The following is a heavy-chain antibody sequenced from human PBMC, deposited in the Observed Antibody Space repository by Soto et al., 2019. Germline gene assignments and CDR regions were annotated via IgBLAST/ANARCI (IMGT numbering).Heavy chain of an antibody. CDR1: GGSISSSSYY. Sequence: PSETLSLTCTVSGGSISSSSYYWGWIRQPPGKGLEWIGSIYYSGSTYYNPSLKSRVTISVDTSKNQFSLKLSSVTAADTAVYYCARRSRSGDSSSWSKHFDYWGQGTLVTVSS. CDR3: ARRSRSGDSSSWSKHFDY. D-gene: IGHD6-13*01. CDR2: IYYSGST. V-gene: IGHV4-39*01. J-gene: IGHJ4*02.